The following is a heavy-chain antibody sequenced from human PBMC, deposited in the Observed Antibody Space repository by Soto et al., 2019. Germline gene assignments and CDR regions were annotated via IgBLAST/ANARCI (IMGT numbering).Heavy chain of an antibody. D-gene: IGHD4-17*01. CDR1: GFTFHNAW. CDR2: IRSQSDGGSG. V-gene: IGHV3-15*07. Sequence: EVQLEESGGGVVMPGGSLRLSCAASGFTFHNAWINWVRQPPGGGLEWVGRIRSQSDGGSGDYAAPVKGRFVVSRDDSKNMVYLQMTSLKIEDTAVYYCTTDSRTTVLEVRFDFWGHGTLVTVSS. CDR3: TTDSRTTVLEVRFDF. J-gene: IGHJ4*01.